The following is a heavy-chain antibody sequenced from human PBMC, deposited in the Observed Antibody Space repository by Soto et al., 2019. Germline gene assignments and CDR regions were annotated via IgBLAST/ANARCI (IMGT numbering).Heavy chain of an antibody. CDR1: GFTFSTYA. CDR2: ISGSGSGT. J-gene: IGHJ4*02. V-gene: IGHV3-23*01. Sequence: PGGSLRLSCVASGFTFSTYAMTWVRQAPGKGLEWVSAISGSGSGTNYADSVKGRFTISRDNSKNILYLQMNSLRAEDTAVYYCAKDLITMVRGLDYWGQGTLVTVSS. CDR3: AKDLITMVRGLDY. D-gene: IGHD3-10*01.